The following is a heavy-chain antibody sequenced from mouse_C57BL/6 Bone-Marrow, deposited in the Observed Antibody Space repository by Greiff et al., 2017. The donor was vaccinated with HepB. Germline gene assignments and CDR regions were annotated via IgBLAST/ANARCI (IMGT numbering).Heavy chain of an antibody. CDR1: GYAFTNYL. CDR2: INPGSGGT. Sequence: LQESGAELVRPGTSVKVSCKASGYAFTNYLIEWVKQRPGQGLEWIGVINPGSGGTNYNEKFKGKATLTADKSSSTAYMQLSSLTSEDSAVYFCARGDYSNLAWFAYWGQGTLVTVSA. V-gene: IGHV1-54*01. CDR3: ARGDYSNLAWFAY. J-gene: IGHJ3*01. D-gene: IGHD2-5*01.